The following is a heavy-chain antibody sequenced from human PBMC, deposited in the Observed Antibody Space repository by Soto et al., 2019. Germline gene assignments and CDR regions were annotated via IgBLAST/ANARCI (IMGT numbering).Heavy chain of an antibody. CDR2: IIPIFGTA. CDR1: GGTFSSYA. J-gene: IGHJ5*02. CDR3: ARDQAHYYDSSGSIGDWFDP. V-gene: IGHV1-69*13. Sequence: SVKVSCKASGGTFSSYAISWVRQAPGQGLEWMRGIIPIFGTANYAQKFQGRVTITADESTSTAYMELSSLRSEDTAVYYCARDQAHYYDSSGSIGDWFDPWGQGTLVTVSS. D-gene: IGHD3-22*01.